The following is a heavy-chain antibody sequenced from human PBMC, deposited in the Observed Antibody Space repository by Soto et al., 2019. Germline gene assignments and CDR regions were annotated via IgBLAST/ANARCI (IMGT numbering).Heavy chain of an antibody. Sequence: SETLSLTCAVYGGSFSGYYWSWIRQPPGKGLEWIGEINHSGSTNYNPSLKSRVTISVDTSKNQFSLKLSSVTAADTAVYYCARGPTARIFGVVRQYNWFDPWGQGTLVTVS. CDR2: INHSGST. CDR1: GGSFSGYY. J-gene: IGHJ5*02. V-gene: IGHV4-34*01. CDR3: ARGPTARIFGVVRQYNWFDP. D-gene: IGHD3-3*01.